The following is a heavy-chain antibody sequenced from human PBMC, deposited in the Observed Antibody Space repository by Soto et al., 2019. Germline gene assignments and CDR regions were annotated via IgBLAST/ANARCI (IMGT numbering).Heavy chain of an antibody. J-gene: IGHJ5*02. CDR1: GFSLSTSGVG. Sequence: SGPTLVNPTQTLTLTCTFSGFSLSTSGVGVGWIRQPPGKALEWLALIYWDDDKRYSPSLKSRLTITKDTSKNQVVLTMTNMDPVDTATYYCAHRRPPGYYGSGSYSLPGNWFDPWGQGTLVTVSS. CDR2: IYWDDDK. CDR3: AHRRPPGYYGSGSYSLPGNWFDP. D-gene: IGHD3-10*01. V-gene: IGHV2-5*02.